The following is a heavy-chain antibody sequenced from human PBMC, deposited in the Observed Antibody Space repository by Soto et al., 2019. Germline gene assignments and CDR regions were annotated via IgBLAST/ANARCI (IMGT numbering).Heavy chain of an antibody. J-gene: IGHJ6*02. CDR1: GFTFGSYG. Sequence: GGSLRLSCAASGFTFGSYGMHWVRQAPGKGLEWVAVISYDGSNKYYADSVKGRFTISRDNSKNTLYLQMNSLRAEDTAVYYCANTYYDILTGYTHYYYYGMDVWGPGTTVTVYS. V-gene: IGHV3-30*18. CDR3: ANTYYDILTGYTHYYYYGMDV. D-gene: IGHD3-9*01. CDR2: ISYDGSNK.